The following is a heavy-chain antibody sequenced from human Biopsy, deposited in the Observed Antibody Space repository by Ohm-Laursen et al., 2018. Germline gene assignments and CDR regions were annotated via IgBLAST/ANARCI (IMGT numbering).Heavy chain of an antibody. J-gene: IGHJ4*02. Sequence: ASVKVSCKASGYTFISHDINWVRQATGQGLEWMGWMSPNTGNTVYAQRFQDRVTMTSDTSTGTAYMESTSLTSDDTAVYFCARWETTLGRSLDSWGQGTLVAVSS. CDR1: GYTFISHD. CDR2: MSPNTGNT. V-gene: IGHV1-8*01. D-gene: IGHD1-26*01. CDR3: ARWETTLGRSLDS.